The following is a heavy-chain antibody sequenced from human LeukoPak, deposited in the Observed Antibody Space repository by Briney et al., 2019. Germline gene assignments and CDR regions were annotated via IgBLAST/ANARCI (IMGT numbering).Heavy chain of an antibody. CDR2: INNDGSST. D-gene: IGHD1-1*01. CDR3: AREEGGWYGLQLGY. CDR1: GFTFSSYW. Sequence: PGGSLRLSCAASGFTFSSYWMHWVRQVPGKGLVWVSHINNDGSSTSYADSVKGRFTISRDNAKNTLYLQMNSLRDEDTAVYYCAREEGGWYGLQLGYWGQGTLVTVSS. J-gene: IGHJ4*02. V-gene: IGHV3-74*01.